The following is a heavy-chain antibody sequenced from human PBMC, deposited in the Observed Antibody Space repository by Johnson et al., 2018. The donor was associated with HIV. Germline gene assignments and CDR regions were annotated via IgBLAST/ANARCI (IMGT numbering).Heavy chain of an antibody. CDR3: ARGYCSGGSCYSEYAVDI. V-gene: IGHV3-30-3*01. Sequence: QVQLVESGGGVVQPGRSLRLSCAASGFTFSSYAMHWVRQAPGKGLEWVAVISYDGSNKYYADSVKGRFTISRDNSKNTLYLQMNSLRAEDTAVYYCARGYCSGGSCYSEYAVDIWGQGTMVTVSS. CDR2: ISYDGSNK. J-gene: IGHJ3*02. D-gene: IGHD2-15*01. CDR1: GFTFSSYA.